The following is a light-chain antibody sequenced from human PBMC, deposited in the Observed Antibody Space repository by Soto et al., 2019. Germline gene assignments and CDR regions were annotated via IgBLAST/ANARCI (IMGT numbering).Light chain of an antibody. V-gene: IGKV3-20*01. CDR2: GAS. CDR1: QSVTSDF. Sequence: EIVLTQSPGTLSLSPGERATLSCRASQSVTSDFLAWYQQKPGQAPRLLIYGASTTAAGVPDRFSGSGSGTDFTLTITRLEPEDFAVDYGQQYGRSSLMFTFGQGTKLGV. J-gene: IGKJ2*01. CDR3: QQYGRSSLMFT.